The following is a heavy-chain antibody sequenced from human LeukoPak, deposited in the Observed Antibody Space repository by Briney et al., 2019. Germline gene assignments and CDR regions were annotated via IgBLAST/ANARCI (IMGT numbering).Heavy chain of an antibody. V-gene: IGHV1-69*04. CDR2: IIPILGIA. J-gene: IGHJ2*01. CDR3: ARQRSYNWYFDL. CDR1: GGTFSSYA. Sequence: GASVKVSCKASGGTFSSYAISWVRQAPGQGLEWMGRIIPILGIANYAQKFQGRVTITADKSTSTAYMELSSLRSEDTAVYYCARQRSYNWYFDLWGRGTLVTVSS. D-gene: IGHD3-10*01.